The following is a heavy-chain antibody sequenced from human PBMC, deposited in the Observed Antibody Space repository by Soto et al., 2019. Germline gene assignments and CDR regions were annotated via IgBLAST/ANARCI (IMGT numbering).Heavy chain of an antibody. J-gene: IGHJ6*02. CDR3: ARGGDVNYYHGMDV. V-gene: IGHV1-18*01. D-gene: IGHD5-12*01. Sequence: QVQLVQSGGEVKKPGASVKLSCTASGYTFTSYGISWVRQAPGQGLEWMGWISAYNGKTNYAQNVQGRVTMTTDTSTRTAYTDLRSLRSYDTAVYYCARGGDVNYYHGMDVWGQGTTVPVSS. CDR1: GYTFTSYG. CDR2: ISAYNGKT.